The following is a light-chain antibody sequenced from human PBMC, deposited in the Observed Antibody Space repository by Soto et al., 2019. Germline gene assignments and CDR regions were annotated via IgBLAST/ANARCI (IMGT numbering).Light chain of an antibody. CDR2: AAS. J-gene: IGKJ2*01. V-gene: IGKV1-9*01. CDR3: QQLNSYPYT. CDR1: QGISSY. Sequence: DIQLTQSPSFLSASVGDRVTITCRASQGISSYLAWYQQKPGNAPKLLIYAASTWQSGVPSRFSGSGSGTEFTLTISSLQPEDFATYYCQQLNSYPYTFGQGTKLEIK.